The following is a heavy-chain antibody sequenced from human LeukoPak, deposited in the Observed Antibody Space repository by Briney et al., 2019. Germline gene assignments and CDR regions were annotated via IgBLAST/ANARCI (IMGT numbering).Heavy chain of an antibody. CDR1: GYTFTSYD. Sequence: ASVKVSCKASGYTFTSYDINWVRQATGQGLEWMGWMNPNSGNTGYAQKFQGRVTMTRNTSISTAYMELSSLRSEDTAVYYCARGGSRWLRNWFDPWGQGALVTVSS. V-gene: IGHV1-8*01. D-gene: IGHD5-24*01. CDR2: MNPNSGNT. CDR3: ARGGSRWLRNWFDP. J-gene: IGHJ5*02.